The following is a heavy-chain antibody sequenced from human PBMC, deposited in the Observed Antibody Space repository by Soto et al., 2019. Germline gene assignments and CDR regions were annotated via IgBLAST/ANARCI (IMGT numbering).Heavy chain of an antibody. J-gene: IGHJ4*02. CDR2: INPSGIT. CDR1: DGSSSGYY. V-gene: IGHV4-34*01. Sequence: QVQLQQWGAGLLKPSETLSLTCTVYDGSSSGYYWSWVRKPPGKGLEWIGEINPSGITNYNPSLKSRVTISVDTSNNQFSLNVNSVTAADTAVYYCARGRITMLHWGQGTLVTVSS. CDR3: ARGRITMLH. D-gene: IGHD3-10*02.